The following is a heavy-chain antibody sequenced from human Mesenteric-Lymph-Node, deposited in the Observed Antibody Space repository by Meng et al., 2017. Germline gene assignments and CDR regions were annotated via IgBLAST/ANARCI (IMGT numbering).Heavy chain of an antibody. CDR3: GRELDLRFD. CDR1: GDSVSINNRAA. Sequence: LRLSCAISGDSVSINNRAAWTWLRQSPSRGLEWLGRTYYTSKWHNEYAVSVKSRITINPDTSKNHFSLQLNSVTPEDTAVYYFGRELDLRFDWSQGSLVTVSS. J-gene: IGHJ4*02. V-gene: IGHV6-1*01. CDR2: TYYTSKWHN. D-gene: IGHD3-10*01.